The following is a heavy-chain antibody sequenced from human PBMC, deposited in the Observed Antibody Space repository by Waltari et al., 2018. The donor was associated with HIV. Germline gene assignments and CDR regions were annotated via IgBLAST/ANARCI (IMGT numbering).Heavy chain of an antibody. CDR2: INPNSGGT. D-gene: IGHD3-22*01. J-gene: IGHJ4*02. CDR3: ARDDRNYYDSSGYYYVSDY. Sequence: QVQLVQSGAEVKKPGASVKVSCKASGYTFTGPSMQLVRQAPGQGLEWMGRINPNSGGTNYAQKFQGRVTMTRDTSISTAYMELSRLRSDDTAVYYCARDDRNYYDSSGYYYVSDYWGQGTLVTVSS. CDR1: GYTFTGPS. V-gene: IGHV1-2*06.